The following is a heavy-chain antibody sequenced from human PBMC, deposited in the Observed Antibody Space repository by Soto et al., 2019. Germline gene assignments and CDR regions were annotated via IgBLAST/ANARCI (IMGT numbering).Heavy chain of an antibody. CDR1: GGSISSSSYY. J-gene: IGHJ6*03. Sequence: SETLSLTCTVSGGSISSSSYYWSWIRQPPGKGLEWIGYIYYSGSTNYNPSLKSRVTISVDTSKNQFSLKLSSVTAADTAVYYCARLYDKYYYYMDVWGKGTTVTVSS. CDR3: ARLYDKYYYYMDV. D-gene: IGHD3-9*01. V-gene: IGHV4-61*05. CDR2: IYYSGST.